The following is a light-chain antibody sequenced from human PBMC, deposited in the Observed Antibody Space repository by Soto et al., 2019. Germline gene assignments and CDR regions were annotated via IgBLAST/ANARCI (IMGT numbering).Light chain of an antibody. CDR3: QQYNNWPFT. CDR2: GAS. J-gene: IGKJ3*01. CDR1: QSVSSN. V-gene: IGKV3-15*01. Sequence: EIVMTQSPATLSVSPGQRATLSCRAIQSVSSNLACYQQKPGQAPRLLIYGASTRATGIPARFSGSGSGTEFTLTISSLLSEDFAVYYCQQYNNWPFTFGPGTKVDIK.